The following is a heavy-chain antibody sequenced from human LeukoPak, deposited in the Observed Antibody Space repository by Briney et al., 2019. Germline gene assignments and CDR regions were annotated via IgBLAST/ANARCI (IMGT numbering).Heavy chain of an antibody. D-gene: IGHD3-10*01. Sequence: PGGSLRLSCAASGFTFSSYSMNWVRQAPGKGLEWVSSISRSTRNIYYADLVKGRFTISRDNAKNSLYLQMNSLRAEDTAVYYCARDQREYYYGSGDYWGQGTLVTVSS. CDR2: ISRSTRNI. CDR3: ARDQREYYYGSGDY. V-gene: IGHV3-21*01. J-gene: IGHJ4*02. CDR1: GFTFSSYS.